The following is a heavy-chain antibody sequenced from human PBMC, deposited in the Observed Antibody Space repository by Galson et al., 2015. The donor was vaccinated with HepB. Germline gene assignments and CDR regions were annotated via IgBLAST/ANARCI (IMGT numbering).Heavy chain of an antibody. CDR2: IYYSGST. V-gene: IGHV4-59*08. CDR3: ARQGYCTNGVCYIAGWFDP. J-gene: IGHJ5*02. D-gene: IGHD2-8*01. Sequence: ETLSLTCTVSGGSISSYYWSWIRQPPGKGLEWIGYIYYSGSTNYNPSLKSRVTISVDTSKNQFSLKLSSVTAADTAVYYCARQGYCTNGVCYIAGWFDPWGQGTLVTVSS. CDR1: GGSISSYY.